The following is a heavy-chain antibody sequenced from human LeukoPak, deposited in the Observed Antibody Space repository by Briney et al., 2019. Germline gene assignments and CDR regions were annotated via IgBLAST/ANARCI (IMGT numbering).Heavy chain of an antibody. CDR3: AREYCSGGSCYSGY. D-gene: IGHD2-15*01. CDR1: GYTFTSYG. CDR2: ISAYNGNT. J-gene: IGHJ4*02. Sequence: ASVKVSCKASGYTFTSYGISWVRQAPGQGLEWMGWISAYNGNTNYAQKPQSRVTMTTDTSTRTAYMELRSLRSDDTAVYYCAREYCSGGSCYSGYWGQGTLVTVSS. V-gene: IGHV1-18*01.